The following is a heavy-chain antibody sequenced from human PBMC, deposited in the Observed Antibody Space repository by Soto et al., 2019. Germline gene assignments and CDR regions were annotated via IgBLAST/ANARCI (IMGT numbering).Heavy chain of an antibody. CDR1: GYRFTSYG. J-gene: IGHJ4*02. D-gene: IGHD3-22*01. CDR2: ISAYNGNT. CDR3: ASDMRLDYYDRREGSDY. V-gene: IGHV1-18*01. Sequence: VSVKVSCKASGYRFTSYGISGVRQAPGQGLEWMGWISAYNGNTNYAQKLQGRVTMTTDTSTSTAYMELRSLRSDDTAVYYCASDMRLDYYDRREGSDYRAQGPLVTVSS.